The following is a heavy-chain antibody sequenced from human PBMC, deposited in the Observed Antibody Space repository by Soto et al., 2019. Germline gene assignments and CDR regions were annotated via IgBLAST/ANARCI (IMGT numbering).Heavy chain of an antibody. J-gene: IGHJ4*01. V-gene: IGHV3-30*18. Sequence: GSLRLSCVASGFAFSYYGIHWVRQAPGKGLEWVGVISSDGMTKYYADSVKGRFTISRDNSKNTLFLQMDSLRPEDTAVYYCAKEIAVAGDLDYWGHRTLVTVSS. CDR2: ISSDGMTK. D-gene: IGHD6-19*01. CDR1: GFAFSYYG. CDR3: AKEIAVAGDLDY.